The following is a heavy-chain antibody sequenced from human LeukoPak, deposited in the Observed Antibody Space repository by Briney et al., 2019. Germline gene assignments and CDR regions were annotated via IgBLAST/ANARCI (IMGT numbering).Heavy chain of an antibody. CDR1: GYTLTELS. J-gene: IGHJ4*02. CDR2: FDPEDGET. Sequence: ASVKVSCKVSGYTLTELSMHWVRQAPGKGLEWMGGFDPEDGETIYAQKFQGRVTMTEDTSTDTAYMELSSLRSEDTAVYYCARVFYYYGSGSYYPLSDYWGQGTLVTVSS. V-gene: IGHV1-24*01. CDR3: ARVFYYYGSGSYYPLSDY. D-gene: IGHD3-10*01.